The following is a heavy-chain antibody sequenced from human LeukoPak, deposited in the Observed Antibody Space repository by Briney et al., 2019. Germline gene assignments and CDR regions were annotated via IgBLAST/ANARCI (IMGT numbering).Heavy chain of an antibody. Sequence: GGSLRLSCAASGFTFSSYSMNWVRQAPGKGLEWVSSISSSSSYIYYADSVKGRFTISRDNAKNSLYLQMNSLRAEDTAVYYCARGGVYSYGQYYYYGMDVWGKGTRSPSPQ. CDR2: ISSSSSYI. D-gene: IGHD5-18*01. CDR1: GFTFSSYS. V-gene: IGHV3-21*01. CDR3: ARGGVYSYGQYYYYGMDV. J-gene: IGHJ6*04.